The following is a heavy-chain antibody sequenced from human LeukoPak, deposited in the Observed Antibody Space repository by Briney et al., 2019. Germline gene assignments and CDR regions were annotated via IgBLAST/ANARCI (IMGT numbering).Heavy chain of an antibody. CDR2: IKEDGSER. J-gene: IGHJ4*02. CDR3: ARDEEGGCGVDK. D-gene: IGHD2-21*01. CDR1: GGSISSSSYY. Sequence: PSETLSLTCTVSGGSISSSSYYWGWIRQPPGKGLEWVANIKEDGSERYYVDSVKGRFTISRDNAKNSLYLQMNNLRAEDTAVYYCARDEEGGCGVDKWGRGTLVTV. V-gene: IGHV3-7*01.